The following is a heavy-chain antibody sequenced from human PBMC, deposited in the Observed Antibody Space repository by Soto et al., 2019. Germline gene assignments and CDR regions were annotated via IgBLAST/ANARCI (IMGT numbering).Heavy chain of an antibody. CDR1: GFTFSSYA. V-gene: IGHV3-23*01. J-gene: IGHJ4*02. CDR3: AKDSVSIAAAGTFDY. D-gene: IGHD6-13*01. Sequence: EVQLLESGGGLVQPGGSLRLSCAASGFTFSSYAMSWVRQAPGKGLEWVSAISGSGGSTYNADSVKGSFTISRDNSKNTLYLQMNSLRAEDTAVYYCAKDSVSIAAAGTFDYWSQGTLVTVSS. CDR2: ISGSGGST.